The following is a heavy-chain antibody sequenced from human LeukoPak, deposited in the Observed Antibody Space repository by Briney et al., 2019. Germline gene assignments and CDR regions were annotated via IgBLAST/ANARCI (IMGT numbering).Heavy chain of an antibody. CDR1: GITLSNYG. V-gene: IGHV3-23*01. CDR3: AKRGVVIRVILVGFHKEAYYFDS. Sequence: GGSLRLSCAVSGITLSNYGMSWVRQAPGKGREWVAGISDSGGRTNYADSVKGRFTISRDNPKNTLYLQMNSLRAEDTTVNFCAKRGVVIRVILVGFHKEAYYFDSWGQGALVTVSS. CDR2: ISDSGGRT. J-gene: IGHJ4*02. D-gene: IGHD2-21*01.